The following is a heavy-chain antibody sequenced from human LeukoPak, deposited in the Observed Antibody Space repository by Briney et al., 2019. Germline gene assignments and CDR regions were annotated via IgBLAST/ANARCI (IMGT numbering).Heavy chain of an antibody. CDR3: ARGAICGGDCPYYFDY. J-gene: IGHJ4*02. V-gene: IGHV3-21*04. D-gene: IGHD2-21*02. CDR1: GFTFSPYA. CDR2: ISGSSTYI. Sequence: GGSLRLSCASSGFTFSPYAMNWVRQAPGKGLEWVSSISGSSTYIYYADSVKGRFTISRDNAKNSLYLQMNSLRAEDTALYYRARGAICGGDCPYYFDYWGQGTLVTVSS.